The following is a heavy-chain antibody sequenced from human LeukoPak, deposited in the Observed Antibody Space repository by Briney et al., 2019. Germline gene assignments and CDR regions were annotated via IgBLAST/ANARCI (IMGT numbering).Heavy chain of an antibody. D-gene: IGHD3-22*01. CDR2: ISYDGSNK. CDR1: GFTFSSYG. CDR3: ARDRGPYYYDSSGYYLH. Sequence: GGSLRLSCAASGFTFSSYGMHWVRQAPGKGLEWVAVISYDGSNKYYADSVKGRFTISRDNSKNTLYLQMNSLRAEDTAVYYCARDRGPYYYDSSGYYLHWGQGTLVTVSS. V-gene: IGHV3-30*03. J-gene: IGHJ4*02.